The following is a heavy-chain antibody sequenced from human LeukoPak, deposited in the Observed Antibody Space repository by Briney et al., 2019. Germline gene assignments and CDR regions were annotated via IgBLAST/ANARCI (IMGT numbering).Heavy chain of an antibody. Sequence: GGSLRLSCAASGFTFTIFGFNWVRQAPGKVPEWVSYIDARSGITYYADSVQGRFTISRDNAQESVFLQMNSLRADDTAVYFCARTYDFGRGPPGDAFDNWGPGTLVTVSS. CDR2: IDARSGIT. CDR3: ARTYDFGRGPPGDAFDN. V-gene: IGHV3-48*01. CDR1: GFTFTIFG. J-gene: IGHJ3*02. D-gene: IGHD3-3*01.